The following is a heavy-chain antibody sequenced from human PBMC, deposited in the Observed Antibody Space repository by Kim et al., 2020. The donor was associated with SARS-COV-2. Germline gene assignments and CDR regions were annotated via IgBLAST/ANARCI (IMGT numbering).Heavy chain of an antibody. V-gene: IGHV1-2*02. D-gene: IGHD1-1*01. CDR1: GFTFNGYH. CDR3: ARETASSGIKDFDY. CDR2: INADSGSS. Sequence: ASVKVSCKTSGFTFNGYHFHWVRQAPGQGLEWMALINADSGSSTSAPKFQGRVTVARDTSISTVYMDLSRVTSDDTAVYYYARETASSGIKDFDYWGQGTVVTVSS. J-gene: IGHJ4*02.